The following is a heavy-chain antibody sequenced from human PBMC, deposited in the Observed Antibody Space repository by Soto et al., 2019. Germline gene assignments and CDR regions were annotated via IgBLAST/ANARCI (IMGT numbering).Heavy chain of an antibody. D-gene: IGHD6-19*01. CDR2: IYHSGST. Sequence: QLQLQESGSGLVKPSQTLSLTCAVSGGSISSCGYSWSWIRQPPGKGLEWIGYIYHSGSTYYNPSLKSRVTISVDRSKNQFSLKLSSVTAADTAVYYCDSAGGLGAVAADYWGQGTLVTVSS. CDR1: GGSISSCGYS. CDR3: DSAGGLGAVAADY. V-gene: IGHV4-30-2*01. J-gene: IGHJ4*02.